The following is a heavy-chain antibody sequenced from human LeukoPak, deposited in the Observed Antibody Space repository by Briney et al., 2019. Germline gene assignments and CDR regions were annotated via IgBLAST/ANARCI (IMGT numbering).Heavy chain of an antibody. V-gene: IGHV4-39*01. CDR1: GSTFSSYT. CDR2: IYYSGST. J-gene: IGHJ4*02. CDR3: ARHRSGLWFGEYDY. D-gene: IGHD3-10*01. Sequence: GSLRLSCAASGSTFSSYTMNWVRQPPGKGLELIGSIYYSGSTYYNPSLKSRVTISVDTSKNQFSLKLSSVTAADTAVYYCARHRSGLWFGEYDYWGQGTLVTVSS.